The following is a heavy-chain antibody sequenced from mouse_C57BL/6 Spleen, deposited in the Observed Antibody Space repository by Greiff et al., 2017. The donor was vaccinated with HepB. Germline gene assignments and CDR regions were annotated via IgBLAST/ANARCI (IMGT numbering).Heavy chain of an antibody. Sequence: VQLQQSGAELVRPGASVKLSCTASGFNIKDYYMHWVKQRPEQGLEWIGRIDPEDGDTEYAPKFQGKATMTADTSSNTAYLQLSSLTSEDTAVYYCTPMVTTAWFAYWGQGTLVTVSA. CDR2: IDPEDGDT. V-gene: IGHV14-1*01. D-gene: IGHD2-1*01. CDR3: TPMVTTAWFAY. CDR1: GFNIKDYY. J-gene: IGHJ3*01.